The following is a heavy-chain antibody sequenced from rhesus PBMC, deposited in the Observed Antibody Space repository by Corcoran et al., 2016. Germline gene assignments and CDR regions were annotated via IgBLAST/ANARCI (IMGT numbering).Heavy chain of an antibody. J-gene: IGHJ5-1*01. Sequence: QVKLQQWGEGLVKPSETLSLTCAVYGGSISGYYYWSWIRQSPGKGLEWIGYIYGNSASTNNNPSLKNRVTISKDTSKNQFSLNLNSVTAAATAMYYCARGNSYDEAYNRFDVWGPGVLVTVSS. CDR2: IYGNSAST. D-gene: IGHD3-22*01. CDR3: ARGNSYDEAYNRFDV. V-gene: IGHV4-73*01. CDR1: GGSISGYYY.